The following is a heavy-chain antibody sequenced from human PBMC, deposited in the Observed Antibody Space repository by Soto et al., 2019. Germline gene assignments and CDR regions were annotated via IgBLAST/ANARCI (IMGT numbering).Heavy chain of an antibody. CDR1: GFTFSDYY. V-gene: IGHV3-11*01. CDR3: ATAVAASGSDFDY. J-gene: IGHJ4*02. Sequence: GSLRLSCAASGFTFSDYYMSWIRQAPGKGLEWVSYISSSGSTIYYADSVKGRFTISRDNAKNSLYLQMNSLRAEDTAVYYCATAVAASGSDFDYWGQGTLVTVSS. D-gene: IGHD6-19*01. CDR2: ISSSGSTI.